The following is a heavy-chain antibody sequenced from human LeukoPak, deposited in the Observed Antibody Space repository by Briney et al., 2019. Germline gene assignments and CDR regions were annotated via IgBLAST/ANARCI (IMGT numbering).Heavy chain of an antibody. CDR2: ISDSGGST. CDR3: ARDRSRGLLDAFDI. D-gene: IGHD5-18*01. Sequence: GGSLRLSCAASGFTFSTYAMSWVRQAPGKGLEWVSTISDSGGSTYNADSVKGRFTISRDNSKNTLYLQMNRLRAEDRAVYYCARDRSRGLLDAFDIWGQGTMVTVSS. J-gene: IGHJ3*02. V-gene: IGHV3-23*01. CDR1: GFTFSTYA.